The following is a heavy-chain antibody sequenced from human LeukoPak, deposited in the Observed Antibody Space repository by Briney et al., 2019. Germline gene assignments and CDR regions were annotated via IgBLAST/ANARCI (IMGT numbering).Heavy chain of an antibody. Sequence: PGGSLRLSCAASGFTFSSYAMSWVRQAPGKGLEWVSAISGSGGSTYYADSAKGRFTISRDNAKNSLYLQMNSLRAEDTAVYYCARDSSGWSYYFDYWGQGTLVTVSS. J-gene: IGHJ4*02. CDR3: ARDSSGWSYYFDY. V-gene: IGHV3-23*01. D-gene: IGHD6-19*01. CDR1: GFTFSSYA. CDR2: ISGSGGST.